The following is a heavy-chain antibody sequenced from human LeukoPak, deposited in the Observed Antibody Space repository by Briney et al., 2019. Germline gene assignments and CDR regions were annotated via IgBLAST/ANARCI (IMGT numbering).Heavy chain of an antibody. Sequence: SSEALSLTCAVSGGSISGNYYNSVRQPPGKGLAWIGYIYYSGSTNYNPSLKSRVTISLDPSKNQFSLRLSSVTTADTAVYYCPRSVVTLYWYFDLWGRGTLVTVSS. J-gene: IGHJ2*01. CDR1: GGSISGNY. V-gene: IGHV4-59*01. D-gene: IGHD4-23*01. CDR3: PRSVVTLYWYFDL. CDR2: IYYSGST.